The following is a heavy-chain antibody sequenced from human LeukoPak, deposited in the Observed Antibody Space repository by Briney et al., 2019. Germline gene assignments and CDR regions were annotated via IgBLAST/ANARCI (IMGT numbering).Heavy chain of an antibody. D-gene: IGHD7-27*01. CDR3: ASPDQNGGCVRY. J-gene: IGHJ4*02. CDR1: GGTFSSYA. V-gene: IGHV1-69*05. Sequence: GASVKVSCKASGGTFSSYAISWVRQAPGQGLEWMGRIIPIFGTANYAQKFQGRVTITTDESTSTAYMELSSLRSEDTAVYYCASPDQNGGCVRYWGQGTLVTVSS. CDR2: IIPIFGTA.